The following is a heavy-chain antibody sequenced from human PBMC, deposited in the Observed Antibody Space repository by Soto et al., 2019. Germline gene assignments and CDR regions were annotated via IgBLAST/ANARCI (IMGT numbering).Heavy chain of an antibody. Sequence: TPVNGRPTRRLSVSISVFSVTFKKMGVGWIRQPPGKALEWLALIYWDDDKRYSPSLKSSLTITKDTSKNQVVLTMTNMDRVDTATYCCSHSSTSVTTAFDYWGQGILVTVSS. V-gene: IGHV2-5*02. CDR1: VFSVTFKKMG. CDR2: IYWDDDK. D-gene: IGHD4-17*01. CDR3: SHSSTSVTTAFDY. J-gene: IGHJ4*02.